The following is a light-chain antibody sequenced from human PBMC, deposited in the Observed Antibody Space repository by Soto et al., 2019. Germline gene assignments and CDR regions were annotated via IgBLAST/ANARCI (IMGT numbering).Light chain of an antibody. CDR3: AAWDDSLNGPV. V-gene: IGLV1-36*01. J-gene: IGLJ2*01. CDR2: YDD. CDR1: NSNIGNNA. Sequence: QSVLTQPPSVSGAPRQRVTISCSGSNSNIGNNAVNWYQQLPGKAPKLLIYYDDLLPSGGSDRFFGSKSGTSASLAISGLQSEDEAGYYCAAWDDSLNGPVFGGGTKLTVL.